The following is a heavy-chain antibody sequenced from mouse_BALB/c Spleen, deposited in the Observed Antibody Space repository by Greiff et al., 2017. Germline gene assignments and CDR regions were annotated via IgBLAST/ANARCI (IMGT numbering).Heavy chain of an antibody. D-gene: IGHD2-14*01. J-gene: IGHJ4*01. V-gene: IGHV3-2*02. CDR2: ISYSGST. CDR1: GYSITSDYA. Sequence: EVKLQESGPGLVKPSQSLSLTCTVTGYSITSDYAWNWIRQFPGNKLEWMGYISYSGSTSYNPSLKSRISITRDTSKNQFFLQLNSVTTEDTATYYCARSGTRDYAMDYWGQGTSVTVSS. CDR3: ARSGTRDYAMDY.